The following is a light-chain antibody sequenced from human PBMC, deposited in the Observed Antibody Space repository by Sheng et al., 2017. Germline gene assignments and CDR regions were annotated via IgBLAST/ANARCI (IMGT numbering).Light chain of an antibody. CDR1: NIGGKS. V-gene: IGLV3-21*03. CDR2: DTS. CDR3: HVWDGSTDHLV. Sequence: SYVLTQPPSVSVAPGKTATLTCGGDNIGGKSVHWYRQRPAQAPVLVVYDTSDRPSGIPERFSGSNSGNTATLTITRVEPGDEADYYCHVWDGSTDHLVFGGGTKVTVL. J-gene: IGLJ2*01.